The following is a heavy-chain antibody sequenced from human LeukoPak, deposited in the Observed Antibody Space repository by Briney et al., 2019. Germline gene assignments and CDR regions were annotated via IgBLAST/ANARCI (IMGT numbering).Heavy chain of an antibody. CDR2: IYTSGST. V-gene: IGHV4-61*02. CDR1: GGSISSGSYY. J-gene: IGHJ5*02. CDR3: ARHRCSGGSCYPMNWFDP. D-gene: IGHD2-15*01. Sequence: SQTLSLTCTVSGGSISSGSYYWSWIRQPAGKGLEWIGRIYTSGSTNYNPSLKSRVTISVDTSKNQFSLKLSSVTAADTAVYYCARHRCSGGSCYPMNWFDPWGQGTLVTVSS.